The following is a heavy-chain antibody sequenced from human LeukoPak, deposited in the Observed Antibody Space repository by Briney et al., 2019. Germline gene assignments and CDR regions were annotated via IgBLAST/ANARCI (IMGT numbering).Heavy chain of an antibody. CDR1: GGSFSGYY. V-gene: IGHV4-34*01. CDR2: INHSGST. J-gene: IGHJ3*02. CDR3: AREAQDAFDI. Sequence: SETLSLTCAVYGGSFSGYYWSWIRQPPGKGLEWIGEINHSGSTYYNPSLKSRVTISVDTSKNQFSLKLSSVTAADTAVYYCAREAQDAFDIWGQGTMVTVSS.